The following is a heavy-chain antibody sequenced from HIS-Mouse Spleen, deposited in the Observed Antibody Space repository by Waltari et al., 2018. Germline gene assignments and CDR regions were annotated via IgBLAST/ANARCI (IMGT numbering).Heavy chain of an antibody. V-gene: IGHV4-34*01. CDR1: GGSFRGYY. CDR3: ARRRGWFDY. D-gene: IGHD6-19*01. J-gene: IGHJ4*02. Sequence: QVQLQQWGAGLLKPSETLSFTCAVYGGSFRGYYWSWIRQPPGKGLEWIGENNHSGSTNYNPSLKSRVTISVDTSKNQFSLMLSSVTAADTAVYYCARRRGWFDYWGQGTLVTVSS. CDR2: NNHSGST.